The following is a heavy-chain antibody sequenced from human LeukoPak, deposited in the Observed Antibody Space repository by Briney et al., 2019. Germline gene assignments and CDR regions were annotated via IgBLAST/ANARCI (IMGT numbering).Heavy chain of an antibody. D-gene: IGHD6-6*01. J-gene: IGHJ4*02. CDR2: IYYSGST. CDR1: GGSISSYY. Sequence: SETLSLTCTVSGGSISSYYWSWIRQPPGKGLEWIGYIYYSGSTNYNPSLKSRVTISVDTSKNQFSLKLSSVTAADTAVYYCAREEGSSSLPFDYGGQGTLVTVSS. V-gene: IGHV4-59*01. CDR3: AREEGSSSLPFDY.